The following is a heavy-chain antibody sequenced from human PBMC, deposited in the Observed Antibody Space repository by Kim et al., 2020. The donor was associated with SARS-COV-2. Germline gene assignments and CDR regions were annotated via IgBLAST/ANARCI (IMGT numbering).Heavy chain of an antibody. Sequence: ASVKVSCKASGYTFTGYYMHWVRQAPGQGLEWMGRINPNSGGTNYAQKFQGRVTMTRDTSISTAYMELSRLRPDDTAVYYCASPAAAGTLGHPWGQGTLVTVSP. CDR1: GYTFTGYY. CDR3: ASPAAAGTLGHP. D-gene: IGHD6-13*01. CDR2: INPNSGGT. J-gene: IGHJ5*02. V-gene: IGHV1-2*06.